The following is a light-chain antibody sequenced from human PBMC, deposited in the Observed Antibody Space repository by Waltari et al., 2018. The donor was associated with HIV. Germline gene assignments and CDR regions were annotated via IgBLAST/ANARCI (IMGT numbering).Light chain of an antibody. J-gene: IGLJ1*01. CDR1: GSNIGANT. CDR3: AAWDDSLNAYV. Sequence: QSVLTQTPSASGTPGQRVIVSCSGSGSNIGANTVNWYQQLPGAAPRLPIHSLEQRPSGVPDRFSGSKSGASASRAISGLQSEDEADYYCAAWDDSLNAYVFGGGTKVTVL. CDR2: SLE. V-gene: IGLV1-44*01.